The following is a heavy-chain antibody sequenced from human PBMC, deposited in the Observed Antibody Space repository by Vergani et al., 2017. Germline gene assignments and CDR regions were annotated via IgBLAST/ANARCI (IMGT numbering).Heavy chain of an antibody. CDR3: SPSSSMITFGGVIVYYYYGMDV. Sequence: EVQLVESGGGLVKPGGSLRLSCAASGFTFSNAWMSWVRQAPGKGLEWVGRIKSKTDGGTTDYAAPVKGRFTISRDDSKNTLYLQMNSLKTEDTAVYYCSPSSSMITFGGVIVYYYYGMDVWGQGTTVTVSS. V-gene: IGHV3-15*01. D-gene: IGHD3-16*02. J-gene: IGHJ6*02. CDR1: GFTFSNAW. CDR2: IKSKTDGGTT.